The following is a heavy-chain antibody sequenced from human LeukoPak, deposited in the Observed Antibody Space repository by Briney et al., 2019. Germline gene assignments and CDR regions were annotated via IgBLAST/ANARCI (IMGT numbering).Heavy chain of an antibody. Sequence: PSGTLSLICGVSGGSISSTNWWTWFRQPPGKGLEWIGEVHLDGRTNYSTSLQSRLAMSVDFSKNHISLQLTSVTAADTAVYYCARLSLEGSYWGERALVTVSS. D-gene: IGHD3-10*01. J-gene: IGHJ4*02. CDR3: ARLSLEGSY. CDR2: VHLDGRT. V-gene: IGHV4-4*02. CDR1: GGSISSTNW.